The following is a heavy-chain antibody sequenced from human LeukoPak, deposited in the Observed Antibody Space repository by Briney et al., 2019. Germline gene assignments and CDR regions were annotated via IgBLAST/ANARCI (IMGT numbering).Heavy chain of an antibody. V-gene: IGHV4-59*06. CDR2: IYYSGST. Sequence: SETLSLTCTVSGGSISSYYWSWIRQPPGKGLEWIGYIYYSGSTYYNPSLKSRVTISVDTSKNQFSLKLSSVTAADTAVYYCARDPSVEMATINAFDIWGQGTMVTVSS. J-gene: IGHJ3*02. CDR3: ARDPSVEMATINAFDI. CDR1: GGSISSYY. D-gene: IGHD5-24*01.